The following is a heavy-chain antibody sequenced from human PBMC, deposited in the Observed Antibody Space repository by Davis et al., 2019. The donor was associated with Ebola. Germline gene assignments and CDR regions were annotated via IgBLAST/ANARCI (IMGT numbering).Heavy chain of an antibody. CDR2: ISAYNGNT. D-gene: IGHD6-19*01. Sequence: ASVQVSCKASGYTFTSYGISWVRQAPGQGLEWMGWISAYNGNTNYAQKLQGRVTMTTDTSTSTAYMELRSLRSDDTAVYYCARPVAAPNWFDPWGQGTLVTVSS. CDR1: GYTFTSYG. J-gene: IGHJ5*02. CDR3: ARPVAAPNWFDP. V-gene: IGHV1-18*01.